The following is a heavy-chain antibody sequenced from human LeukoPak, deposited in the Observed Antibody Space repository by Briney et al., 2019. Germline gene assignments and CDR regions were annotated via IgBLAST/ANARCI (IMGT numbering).Heavy chain of an antibody. D-gene: IGHD5-24*01. CDR3: ARDLLGRDGYKLIGD. CDR1: GGSISSYY. CDR2: IYYSGST. V-gene: IGHV4-59*01. J-gene: IGHJ4*02. Sequence: ETLSLTCTVSGGSISSYYWSWIRQPPGKGLEWIGYIYYSGSTNYNPSLKSRVTISVDTSKNQFSLKLSSVTAADTAVYYCARDLLGRDGYKLIGDWGQGTLVTVSS.